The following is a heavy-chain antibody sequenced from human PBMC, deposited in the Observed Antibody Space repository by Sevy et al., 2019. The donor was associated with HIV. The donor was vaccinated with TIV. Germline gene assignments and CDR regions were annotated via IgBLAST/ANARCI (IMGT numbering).Heavy chain of an antibody. Sequence: GGSLRLSCAASGFTFSDYYMSWIRQAPGKGLEWVSYISSSGSTIYYADSVKGRFTISRDNAKNSLYLQMNSLRAEDTAVYYCTRDQGYSSRSFDYWGQGTLVTVSS. V-gene: IGHV3-11*01. CDR1: GFTFSDYY. J-gene: IGHJ4*02. CDR2: ISSSGSTI. CDR3: TRDQGYSSRSFDY. D-gene: IGHD6-13*01.